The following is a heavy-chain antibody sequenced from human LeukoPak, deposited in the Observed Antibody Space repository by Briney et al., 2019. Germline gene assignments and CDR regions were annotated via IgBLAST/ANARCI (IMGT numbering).Heavy chain of an antibody. Sequence: ASVKVSCKASGYTFTSYGISWVRQAPGQGLEWMGWISAYNGNTNYAQKLQGRVTMTTDTSTSTAYMELSSLRSEDTAVYYCARGALLTVTTIYYYMDVWGKGTTVTISS. CDR3: ARGALLTVTTIYYYMDV. D-gene: IGHD4-17*01. CDR1: GYTFTSYG. V-gene: IGHV1-18*01. CDR2: ISAYNGNT. J-gene: IGHJ6*03.